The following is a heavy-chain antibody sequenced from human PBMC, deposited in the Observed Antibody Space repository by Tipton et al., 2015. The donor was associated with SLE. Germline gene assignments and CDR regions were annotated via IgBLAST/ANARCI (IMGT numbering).Heavy chain of an antibody. CDR1: GGSISSDSYY. V-gene: IGHV4-39*07. D-gene: IGHD6-13*01. CDR2: IYHSGTT. CDR3: ARTIPVSGRGWYFDL. Sequence: TLSLTCTVSGGSISSDSYYWGWIRQPPGKGLEWIGYIYHSGTTYYNPSLKSRVTILVETSKNQFSLKLSSVTAADTAVYYCARTIPVSGRGWYFDLWGRGTLVTVSS. J-gene: IGHJ2*01.